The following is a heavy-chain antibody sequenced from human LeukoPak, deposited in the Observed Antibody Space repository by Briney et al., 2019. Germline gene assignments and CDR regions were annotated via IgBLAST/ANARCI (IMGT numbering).Heavy chain of an antibody. D-gene: IGHD6-13*01. J-gene: IGHJ1*01. CDR2: ISWNSGSI. V-gene: IGHV3-9*01. CDR1: GFTFDDYA. CDR3: AKDIAAADNAEYFQH. Sequence: LTGGSLRLSCAASGFTFDDYAMHWVRHAPGKGLEWVSGISWNSGSIGYADSVKGRFTISRDNAKNSLYLQMNSLRAEDTALYYCAKDIAAADNAEYFQHWGQGTLVTVSS.